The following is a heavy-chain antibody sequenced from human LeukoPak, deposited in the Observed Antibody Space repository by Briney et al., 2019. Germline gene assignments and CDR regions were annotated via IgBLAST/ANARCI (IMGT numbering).Heavy chain of an antibody. D-gene: IGHD2-2*01. CDR2: ISSSSSTI. CDR1: GFVFSNYW. V-gene: IGHV3-48*02. Sequence: PGGSLRLSCAASGFVFSNYWMSWVRQAPGKGLEWVSYISSSSSTIYYADSVKGRFTISRDNAKNSLYLQMNSLRDEDTAVYYCARERRGYCSSTSCLNWFDPWGQGTLVTVSS. J-gene: IGHJ5*02. CDR3: ARERRGYCSSTSCLNWFDP.